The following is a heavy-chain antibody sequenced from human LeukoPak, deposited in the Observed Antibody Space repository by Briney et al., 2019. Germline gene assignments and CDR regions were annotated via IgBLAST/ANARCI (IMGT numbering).Heavy chain of an antibody. V-gene: IGHV4-34*01. CDR3: ARDYDSSGNWFDP. CDR1: GGSFSGYY. CDR2: INHSGST. Sequence: PSETLSLTCAVYGGSFSGYYWSWIRQPPGKGLEWIGEINHSGSTNYNPSLKSRVTISVDTSKNQFSLKLSSVTAADTAVYYCARDYDSSGNWFDPWGQGTLVTVSS. J-gene: IGHJ5*02. D-gene: IGHD3-22*01.